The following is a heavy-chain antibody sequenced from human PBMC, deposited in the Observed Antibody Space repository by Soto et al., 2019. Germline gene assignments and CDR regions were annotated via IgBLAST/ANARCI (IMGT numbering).Heavy chain of an antibody. V-gene: IGHV3-33*01. CDR2: IWYDGSNK. CDR1: GFTFSSYG. D-gene: IGHD3-3*01. CDR3: ARDRRHSRDPFGVVRWWAYYYGMDV. J-gene: IGHJ6*02. Sequence: GGSLRLSCAASGFTFSSYGMHWVRQAPGKGLEWVAVIWYDGSNKYYADSVKGRFTISRDNSKNTLYLQMNSLRAEDTAVYYCARDRRHSRDPFGVVRWWAYYYGMDVWGQGTTVTVSS.